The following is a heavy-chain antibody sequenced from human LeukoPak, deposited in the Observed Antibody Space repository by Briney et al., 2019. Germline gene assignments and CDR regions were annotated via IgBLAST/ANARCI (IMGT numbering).Heavy chain of an antibody. J-gene: IGHJ6*02. CDR2: IYHSGST. CDR3: AREGALNGMDV. V-gene: IGHV4-30-2*01. CDR1: GGSISSGGYS. Sequence: SQTLSLTCAVSGGSISSGGYSWSWIRQPPGKGLEWIGYIYHSGSTYYNPSLKSRVTISVDRSKNQFSLKLSSVTAADTAVYYCAREGALNGMDVWGQGTTVTVSS.